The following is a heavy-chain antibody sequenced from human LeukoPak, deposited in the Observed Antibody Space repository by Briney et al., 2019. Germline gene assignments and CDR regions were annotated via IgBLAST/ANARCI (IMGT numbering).Heavy chain of an antibody. J-gene: IGHJ4*02. CDR3: VRDHGYSSGWSDY. D-gene: IGHD6-19*01. CDR1: GGSFSGYY. CDR2: INHSGST. Sequence: SETLSLTCAVYGGSFSGYYWSWLRQPPGKGLEWIGEINHSGSTNYNPSLKSRVTISVDTSKNQFSLKLSSVTAADTAVYYCVRDHGYSSGWSDYWGQGTLVTVSS. V-gene: IGHV4-34*01.